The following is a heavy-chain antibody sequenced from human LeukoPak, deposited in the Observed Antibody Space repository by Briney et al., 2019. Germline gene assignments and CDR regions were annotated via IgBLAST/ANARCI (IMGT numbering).Heavy chain of an antibody. CDR3: AREARRYCTSTTCYMDFFFDY. CDR2: IHGSGST. CDR1: GGSVSDNH. V-gene: IGHV4-4*07. D-gene: IGHD2-2*02. Sequence: SETLSLTCDVSGGSVSDNHWSWIRLAAGKGLKCIGGIHGSGSTSYNPSLKSRVTLSIDTSKNEFALKLSSMTAADTAVYYCAREARRYCTSTTCYMDFFFDYWGQGTLVTVSS. J-gene: IGHJ4*02.